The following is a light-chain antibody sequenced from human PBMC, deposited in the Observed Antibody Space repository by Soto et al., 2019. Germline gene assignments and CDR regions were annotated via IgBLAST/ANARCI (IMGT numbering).Light chain of an antibody. CDR2: AAS. Sequence: DIQMTQSPSSLSASVGDRVTITCQASQSISSYLNWYQQKQGKAPKLLIYAASSLQSGVPSRFSGSGSGTDFTLTISSLQPEDFATYYCQQSYSTPQVTFGGGTKVEIK. J-gene: IGKJ4*01. CDR3: QQSYSTPQVT. CDR1: QSISSY. V-gene: IGKV1-39*01.